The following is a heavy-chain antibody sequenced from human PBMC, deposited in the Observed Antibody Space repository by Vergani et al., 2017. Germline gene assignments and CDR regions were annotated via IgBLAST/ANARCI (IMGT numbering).Heavy chain of an antibody. CDR2: IYYSGST. D-gene: IGHD3-10*01. CDR3: AREARITMVRESYYYDYYMDV. Sequence: QVQLQESGPGLVKPSETLSLTCTVSGGSISSYYWSWIRQPPGKGLEWIGYIYYSGSTNYNPSLKSRVTISVDTSKNQFSLKLSSVTAADTAVYYCAREARITMVRESYYYDYYMDVWGKGTTVTVSS. CDR1: GGSISSYY. J-gene: IGHJ6*03. V-gene: IGHV4-59*01.